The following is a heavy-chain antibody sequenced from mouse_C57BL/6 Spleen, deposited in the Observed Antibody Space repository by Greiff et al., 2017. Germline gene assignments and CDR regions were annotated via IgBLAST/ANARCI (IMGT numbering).Heavy chain of an antibody. D-gene: IGHD2-4*01. CDR3: ARYYDYDGGPWFAY. CDR1: GFSLSTFGMG. J-gene: IGHJ3*01. CDR2: LWWDDDK. Sequence: QVTLKESGPGILQPSQTLSLTCSFSGFSLSTFGMGVGWIRQPSGKGLEWLAHLWWDDDKYYNPALKSRLTISKDTSKHQVFLKIANVDTADTATYYGARYYDYDGGPWFAYWGQGTLVTVSA. V-gene: IGHV8-8*01.